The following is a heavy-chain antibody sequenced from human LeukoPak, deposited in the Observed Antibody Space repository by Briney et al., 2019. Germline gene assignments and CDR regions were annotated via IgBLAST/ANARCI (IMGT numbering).Heavy chain of an antibody. CDR1: GYTFTGYY. D-gene: IGHD3-22*01. CDR2: INPNSGRT. J-gene: IGHJ5*02. CDR3: ARFRFDYYDSSGTSNWFDP. Sequence: ASVKVSCKASGYTFTGYYMHWVRQAPGQGLEWMGWINPNSGRTNYAQKFQGRVTMTRDTSISTAYMELSRLRSDDTAVYYCARFRFDYYDSSGTSNWFDPWGQGTLVTVSS. V-gene: IGHV1-2*02.